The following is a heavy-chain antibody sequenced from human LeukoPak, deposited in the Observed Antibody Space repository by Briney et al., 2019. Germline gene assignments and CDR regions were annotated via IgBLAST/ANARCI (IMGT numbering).Heavy chain of an antibody. J-gene: IGHJ4*02. V-gene: IGHV1-69*06. CDR2: IIPIFGTA. CDR3: ATYYYDSSGYPSNEYFDY. CDR1: GGTFSSYA. Sequence: ASVKVSCKASGGTFSSYAISWVQQAPGQGLEWMGGIIPIFGTANYAQKFQGRVTITADKSTSTAYMELSSLRSEDTAVYYCATYYYDSSGYPSNEYFDYWGQGTLVTVSS. D-gene: IGHD3-22*01.